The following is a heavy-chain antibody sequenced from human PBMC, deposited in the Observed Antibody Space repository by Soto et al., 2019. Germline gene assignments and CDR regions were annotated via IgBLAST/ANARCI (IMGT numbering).Heavy chain of an antibody. CDR2: ISGSGGST. CDR1: GFTFSSYA. Sequence: GGSLRLSCAASGFTFSSYAMSWVRQAPGKGLEWVSAISGSGGSTYYADSVKGRFTISSDNSKNTLNLQMNSLRAEDTAVYYCAKEFYNWNYGNDAFDIWGQGTMVTVSS. V-gene: IGHV3-23*01. J-gene: IGHJ3*02. D-gene: IGHD1-7*01. CDR3: AKEFYNWNYGNDAFDI.